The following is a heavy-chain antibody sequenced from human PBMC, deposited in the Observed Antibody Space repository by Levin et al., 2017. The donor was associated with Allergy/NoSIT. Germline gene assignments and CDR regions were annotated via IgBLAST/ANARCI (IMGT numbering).Heavy chain of an antibody. CDR3: ARDGRELGYYYYYGMDV. D-gene: IGHD1-26*01. CDR1: GFTVSSNY. Sequence: GGSLRLSCAASGFTVSSNYMSWVRQAPGKGLEWVSVIYSGGSTYYADSVKGRFTISRDNSKNTLYLQMNSLRAEDTAVYYCARDGRELGYYYYYGMDVWGQGTTVTVSS. V-gene: IGHV3-53*01. CDR2: IYSGGST. J-gene: IGHJ6*02.